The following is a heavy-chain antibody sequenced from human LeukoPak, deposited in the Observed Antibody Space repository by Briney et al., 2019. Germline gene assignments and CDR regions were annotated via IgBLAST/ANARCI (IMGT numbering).Heavy chain of an antibody. CDR1: GGSISSSSYY. CDR3: ARILAYYYYYMDV. V-gene: IGHV4-39*01. Sequence: KPSGTPSPTCTISGGSISSSSYYWGWGPQPPGKGPEWVGSIYYSGSTYYNPSLKSRVTISVDTSKNQFSLKLSSVTAADTAVYYCARILAYYYYYMDVWGKGTTVTVSS. D-gene: IGHD3-3*01. J-gene: IGHJ6*03. CDR2: IYYSGST.